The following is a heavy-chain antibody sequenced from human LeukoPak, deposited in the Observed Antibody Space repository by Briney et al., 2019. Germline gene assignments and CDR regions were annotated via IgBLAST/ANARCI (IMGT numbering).Heavy chain of an antibody. CDR3: ARDGGKYYGMDV. CDR1: GFTFSSYS. CDR2: IRSSSSTI. V-gene: IGHV3-48*01. J-gene: IGHJ6*02. Sequence: GGSLRLSCAASGFTFSSYSMNWVRQAPGKGLEWVSYIRSSSSTIYYADSVKGRFTISRDNAKNSLYLQMNSLGAEDTAVYYCARDGGKYYGMDVWGQGTTVTVSS.